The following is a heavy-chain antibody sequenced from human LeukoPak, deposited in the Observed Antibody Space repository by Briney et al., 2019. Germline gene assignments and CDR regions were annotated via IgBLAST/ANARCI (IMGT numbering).Heavy chain of an antibody. Sequence: AGGSLRLSCAASGLTVSRNYMSWVRQAPGKGLEWVSVIYSGGSTYYADSVKGRFTISRDYSKNTLDPQMNSLRADDTAVYYCARARNSNFRYFDYWGQGTLVTVSS. CDR1: GLTVSRNY. D-gene: IGHD2/OR15-2a*01. CDR2: IYSGGST. J-gene: IGHJ4*02. CDR3: ARARNSNFRYFDY. V-gene: IGHV3-53*01.